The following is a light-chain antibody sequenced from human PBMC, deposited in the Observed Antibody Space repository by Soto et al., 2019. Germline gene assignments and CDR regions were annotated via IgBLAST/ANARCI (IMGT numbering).Light chain of an antibody. Sequence: EILLTQSPGTLSLSPGERATLSCRASQSVSNNYLAWYQQKPGQAPRLLIYGASTRATGIPARFSGSGSGTEFTLTISSLQSEDFAVYYCQQYNNWPLTFGGGTKVDI. CDR1: QSVSNN. CDR2: GAS. J-gene: IGKJ4*01. CDR3: QQYNNWPLT. V-gene: IGKV3-15*01.